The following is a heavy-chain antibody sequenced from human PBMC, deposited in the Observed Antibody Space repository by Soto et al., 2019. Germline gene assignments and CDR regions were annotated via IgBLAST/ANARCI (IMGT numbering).Heavy chain of an antibody. CDR3: ARGGVSTRTFDY. CDR2: IYPSDSDT. J-gene: IGHJ4*02. V-gene: IGHV5-51*01. D-gene: IGHD3-3*01. Sequence: ESLKLSWKGSGCNFAGYWIAWVRQMPGKGLELMGIIYPSDSDTRYRPSFQGQVTISADKSISSAYLQWSSLRASDTAMYYCARGGVSTRTFDYWGQGTPVTVSS. CDR1: GCNFAGYW.